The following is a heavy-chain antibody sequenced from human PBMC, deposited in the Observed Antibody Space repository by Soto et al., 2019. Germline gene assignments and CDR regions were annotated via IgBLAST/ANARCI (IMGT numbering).Heavy chain of an antibody. V-gene: IGHV1-46*01. Sequence: AAGKLSWEASVYTFAGNEMHSGLQSPARGLKGMGIINPSGGSTSYAQKFQGIVTMTRDTSTSTVYMELSSLRSEDTAVYYCARELFFKYSVAHQDLHSFPAQRSPDL. CDR2: INPSGGST. CDR1: VYTFAGNE. CDR3: ARELFFKYSVAHQDLHSFPAQRSPDL. D-gene: IGHD2-21*01. J-gene: IGHJ2*01.